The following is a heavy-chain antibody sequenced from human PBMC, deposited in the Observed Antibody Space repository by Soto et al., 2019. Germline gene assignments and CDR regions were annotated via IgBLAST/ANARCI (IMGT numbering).Heavy chain of an antibody. D-gene: IGHD4-17*01. CDR2: IYYSGST. J-gene: IGHJ4*02. Sequence: PSETLSLTCTVSGGSISSYYWSWIRQPPGKGLEWIGYIYYSGSTNYNPSLKSRVTISVDTSKNQLSLKLSSVTAPDTAVYYCARRYGYYFDYWGQGTLVTVSS. CDR3: ARRYGYYFDY. CDR1: GGSISSYY. V-gene: IGHV4-59*08.